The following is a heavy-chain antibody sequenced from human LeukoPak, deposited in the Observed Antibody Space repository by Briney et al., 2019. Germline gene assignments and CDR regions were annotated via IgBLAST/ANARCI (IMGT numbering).Heavy chain of an antibody. Sequence: PGGSLRLSCAASGSTVSSNYMAWVRQAPGKGLEWVSVIYNGVNTNYADSVKGRFTISRDNSKNTLYLQMNSLRAEDTAVYYCAGGPRWLAFDYWGQGTLVTVSS. CDR2: IYNGVNT. V-gene: IGHV3-53*01. CDR1: GSTVSSNY. J-gene: IGHJ4*02. D-gene: IGHD6-19*01. CDR3: AGGPRWLAFDY.